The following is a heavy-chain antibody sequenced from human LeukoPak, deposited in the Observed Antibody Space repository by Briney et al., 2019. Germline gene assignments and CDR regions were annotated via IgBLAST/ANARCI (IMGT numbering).Heavy chain of an antibody. CDR2: IYYSGST. CDR1: GGSISSSSYY. CDR3: ARHRPGYQYYFDY. D-gene: IGHD3-9*01. Sequence: SETLSLTCTVSGGSISSSSYYWGWIRQPPGKGLEWIGSIYYSGSTNYNPSLKSRVTISVDTSKNQFSLKLSSVTAADTAVYYCARHRPGYQYYFDYWGQGTLVTVSS. J-gene: IGHJ4*02. V-gene: IGHV4-39*01.